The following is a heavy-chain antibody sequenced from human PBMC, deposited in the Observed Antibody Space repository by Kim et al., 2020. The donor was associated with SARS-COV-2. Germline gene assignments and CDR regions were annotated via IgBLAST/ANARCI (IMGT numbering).Heavy chain of an antibody. Sequence: YADSVKGRFTISRDNSKNTLYLQMNSLRAEDTAVYYCARANYGNYYYGMDVWGQGTTVTVSS. D-gene: IGHD4-17*01. V-gene: IGHV3-30*01. J-gene: IGHJ6*02. CDR3: ARANYGNYYYGMDV.